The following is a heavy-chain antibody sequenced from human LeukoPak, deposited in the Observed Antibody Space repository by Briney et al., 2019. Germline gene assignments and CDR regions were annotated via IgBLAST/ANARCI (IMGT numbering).Heavy chain of an antibody. CDR1: GFTFSSYS. V-gene: IGHV3-21*01. D-gene: IGHD3-10*01. Sequence: GGSLRLSCAASGFTFSSYSMNWVRQAPGKGLEWVSSISSSSSYIYYADSVKGRFTISRDNAKNSLYLQMNSLRAEDTAVYYCARGYYYGSGSYYYYYYMDVWGKGTTVTISS. CDR2: ISSSSSYI. CDR3: ARGYYYGSGSYYYYYYMDV. J-gene: IGHJ6*03.